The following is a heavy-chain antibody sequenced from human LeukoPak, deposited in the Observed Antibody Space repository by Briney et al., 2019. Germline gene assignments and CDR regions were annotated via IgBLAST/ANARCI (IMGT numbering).Heavy chain of an antibody. V-gene: IGHV4-39*07. CDR3: ARESDMATIMMRAFDI. CDR2: LFYTGST. J-gene: IGHJ3*02. CDR1: GDSISTRSYY. Sequence: SETLSLTCTVSGDSISTRSYYWGWIRQSPGKGLEWIGSLFYTGSTYYNPSLKSRVTISVDTSNNQFSLKMTSVTAADTAMYYCARESDMATIMMRAFDIWGQGTMVTVSS. D-gene: IGHD5-24*01.